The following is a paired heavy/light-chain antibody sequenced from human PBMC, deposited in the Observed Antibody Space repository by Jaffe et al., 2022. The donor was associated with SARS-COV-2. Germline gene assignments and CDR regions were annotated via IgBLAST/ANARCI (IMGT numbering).Heavy chain of an antibody. J-gene: IGHJ4*02. CDR3: ARDMGNRLLWFGEFDN. Sequence: EVLLVESGGGLVKPGGSLRLSCAASGFSFSSYTMNWVRQAPGKGLEWVSSISGTTSYIYYADSVKGRFTISRDNANNSLFLQMDSLRAEDTAVYFCARDMGNRLLWFGEFDNWGQGTLVTVSS. D-gene: IGHD3-10*01. CDR2: ISGTTSYI. CDR1: GFSFSSYT. V-gene: IGHV3-21*01.
Light chain of an antibody. CDR3: QQYNTYST. J-gene: IGKJ2*01. CDR1: QSVRSW. CDR2: QAS. Sequence: DIQMTQSPSTLSAFVGDRVTISCRASQSVRSWLAWYQQKPGKAPKLLIYQASSLGTGVPSRFSGSGSGTEFTLTISSLQAEDSATYYCQQYNTYSTFGQGTNLEI. V-gene: IGKV1-5*03.